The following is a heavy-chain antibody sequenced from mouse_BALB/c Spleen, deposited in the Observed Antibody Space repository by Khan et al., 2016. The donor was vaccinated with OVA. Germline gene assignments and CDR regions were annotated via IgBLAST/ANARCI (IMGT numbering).Heavy chain of an antibody. J-gene: IGHJ3*01. CDR2: IGPYNGGI. V-gene: IGHV1-39*01. CDR1: GYSFTDYN. D-gene: IGHD2-2*01. Sequence: VQLQQSGPELEKPGASVKISCKASGYSFTDYNMNRVKQSNGKSLEWIGDIGPYNGGISYNQKFKGKATLTVDKSSSTAYMQLRSLTSEDSEVYYCARGGYLSFAYWGQGTLVTVSA. CDR3: ARGGYLSFAY.